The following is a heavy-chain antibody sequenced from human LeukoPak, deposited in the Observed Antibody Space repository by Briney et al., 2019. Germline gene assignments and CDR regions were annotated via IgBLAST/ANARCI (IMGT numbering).Heavy chain of an antibody. V-gene: IGHV3-20*04. Sequence: GGSLRLSCAASGFTFDVYGMSWVRQAPGKGLEWVSGINWKGSTTAYADSVKGRFTISRDNAKNSLYLQMNSLRAEDTASYYCARNYGGYDGTDYWGQGTLVTVSS. D-gene: IGHD5-12*01. CDR2: INWKGSTT. CDR3: ARNYGGYDGTDY. J-gene: IGHJ4*02. CDR1: GFTFDVYG.